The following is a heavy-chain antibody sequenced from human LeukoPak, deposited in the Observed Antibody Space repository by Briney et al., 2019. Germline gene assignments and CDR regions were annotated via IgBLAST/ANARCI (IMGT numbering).Heavy chain of an antibody. D-gene: IGHD1/OR15-1a*01. Sequence: PSETLSLTCTVSGGSISSYYWSWIRQSPGKGLEWIGNINYSGSTIYNPSLKSRVSISVDTSKNQFSLKLSSVTAADTAVYYCATNMYYYYGMDVWGQGTTVTVSS. J-gene: IGHJ6*02. CDR3: ATNMYYYYGMDV. CDR1: GGSISSYY. V-gene: IGHV4-59*12. CDR2: INYSGST.